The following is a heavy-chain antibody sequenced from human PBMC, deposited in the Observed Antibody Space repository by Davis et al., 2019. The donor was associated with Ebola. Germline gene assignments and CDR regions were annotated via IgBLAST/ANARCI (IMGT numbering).Heavy chain of an antibody. D-gene: IGHD3-22*01. CDR3: STVIRET. J-gene: IGHJ4*02. V-gene: IGHV3-15*07. CDR1: GFSVSSAW. CDR2: IKSEADCGTT. Sequence: GESLKISCAASGFSVSSAWMNWVRHAPGQGLEWVGSIKSEADCGTTDYAAPVKGRFTISRDNLKTTLYLQMNSLRIGGTAVYFCSTVIRETWGQGTLVTVST.